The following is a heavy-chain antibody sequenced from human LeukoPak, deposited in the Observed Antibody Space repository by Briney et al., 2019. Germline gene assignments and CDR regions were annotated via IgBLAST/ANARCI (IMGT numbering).Heavy chain of an antibody. CDR2: ISGSGGST. V-gene: IGHV3-23*01. CDR1: GFTFSSYA. J-gene: IGHJ4*02. Sequence: GGSLRLSCAASGFTFSSYAMSWVRQAPGKGLEWVSAISGSGGSTYYADSVRGRFTISRDNSKNTLYLQMNRLRAEDTAVYYCAKMEVVAATGFDYWGQGTLVTVSS. D-gene: IGHD2-15*01. CDR3: AKMEVVAATGFDY.